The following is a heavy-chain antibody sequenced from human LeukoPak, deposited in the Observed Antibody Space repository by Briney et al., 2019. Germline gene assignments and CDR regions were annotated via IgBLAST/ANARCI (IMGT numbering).Heavy chain of an antibody. D-gene: IGHD6-6*01. CDR3: ARERWSIAALDY. V-gene: IGHV3-7*01. J-gene: IGHJ4*02. CDR2: IRKDGSDI. CDR1: GFTFSTYW. Sequence: GGSLRLSCAASGFTFSTYWMSWVRQAPGKGLEWVANIRKDGSDIHYVDSVKGRFTISRDNAKNSLYLEMSSLRGEDTALYYCARERWSIAALDYWGQGTLVTVSS.